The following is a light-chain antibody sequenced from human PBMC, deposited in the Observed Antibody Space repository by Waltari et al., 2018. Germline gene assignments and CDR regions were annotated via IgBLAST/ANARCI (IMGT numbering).Light chain of an antibody. CDR1: SSDIGSYHF. J-gene: IGLJ1*01. Sequence: QSALTQPRSVSGSPGQSVTISCTGTSSDIGSYHFVSWYQQQSGKAPKVILYDVHERPSGGPDRFSGARSGNTASLTISRLQADDEGEYYCCAYAGSNIFVFGVGTQLTVL. CDR2: DVH. V-gene: IGLV2-11*01. CDR3: CAYAGSNIFV.